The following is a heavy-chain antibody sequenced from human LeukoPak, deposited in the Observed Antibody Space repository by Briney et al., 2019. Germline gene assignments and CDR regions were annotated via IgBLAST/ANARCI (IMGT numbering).Heavy chain of an antibody. D-gene: IGHD3-10*01. CDR1: GGSISSYY. CDR2: IYTSGST. J-gene: IGHJ3*02. CDR3: ARRLYGSGSYYAGDAFDI. Sequence: PSETLSLTCTVSGGSISSYYWSWIRQPAEKGLEWIGRIYTSGSTNYNPSLKSRVTMSVDTSKNQFSLKLSSVTAADTAVYYCARRLYGSGSYYAGDAFDIWGQGTMVTVSS. V-gene: IGHV4-4*07.